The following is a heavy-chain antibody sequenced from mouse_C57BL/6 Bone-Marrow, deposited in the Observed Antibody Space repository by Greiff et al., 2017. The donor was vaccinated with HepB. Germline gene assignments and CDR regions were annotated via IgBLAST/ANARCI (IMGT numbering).Heavy chain of an antibody. V-gene: IGHV1-81*01. CDR1: GYTFTSYG. D-gene: IGHD2-1*01. Sequence: QVQLQQSGAELARPGASVKLSCKASGYTFTSYGISWVKQRTGQGLEWIGEIYPRSGNTYYNEKFKGKATLTADKSSSTAYMELRSLTSEDSAVYVCARWGIYYGPRGVFDVWGTGTTVTVSS. J-gene: IGHJ1*03. CDR3: ARWGIYYGPRGVFDV. CDR2: IYPRSGNT.